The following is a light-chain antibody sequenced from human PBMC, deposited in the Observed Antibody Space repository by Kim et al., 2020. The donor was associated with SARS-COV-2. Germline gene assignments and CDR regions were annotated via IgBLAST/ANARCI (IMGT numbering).Light chain of an antibody. CDR2: GKN. CDR1: SLRSYY. CDR3: HSRDTSDNHPV. Sequence: ALGQTVRITCQGDSLRSYYASWYQQRPGQAPVLVIYGKNNRPSGIPDRFSGSSSVNTASLTITGAKAEDEADYYCHSRDTSDNHPVFGAGTKVTVL. J-gene: IGLJ1*01. V-gene: IGLV3-19*01.